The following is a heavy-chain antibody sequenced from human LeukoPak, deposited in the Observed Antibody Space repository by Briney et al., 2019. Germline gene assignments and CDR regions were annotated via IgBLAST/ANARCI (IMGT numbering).Heavy chain of an antibody. V-gene: IGHV1-8*01. CDR1: GYTFTSHD. CDR3: ARGVNSSPRNWFDP. J-gene: IGHJ5*02. D-gene: IGHD6-6*01. Sequence: ASVKVSCKASGYTFTSHDINWVRQATGQGLEWMGWMNPNSGNTGYAQKFQGRVTMTRDISTNTAYMELRSLRSEDTAVYHCARGVNSSPRNWFDPWGQGTPVTVSS. CDR2: MNPNSGNT.